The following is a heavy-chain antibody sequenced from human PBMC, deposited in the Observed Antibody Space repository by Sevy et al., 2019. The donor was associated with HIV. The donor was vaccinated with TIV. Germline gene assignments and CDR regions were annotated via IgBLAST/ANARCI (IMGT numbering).Heavy chain of an antibody. J-gene: IGHJ4*02. V-gene: IGHV4-61*01. D-gene: IGHD3-22*01. CDR1: GVSVTSDTYY. CDR3: AREPYFFDKSGYFWDY. Sequence: SESLSLTCAVSGVSVTSDTYYWSWIRQPPGKGLEWIGYVYHTGSTNYSPSFMSRVTISIDTSKNQFSLRLFSVAAADTAMYDCAREPYFFDKSGYFWDYWGQGILVTVSS. CDR2: VYHTGST.